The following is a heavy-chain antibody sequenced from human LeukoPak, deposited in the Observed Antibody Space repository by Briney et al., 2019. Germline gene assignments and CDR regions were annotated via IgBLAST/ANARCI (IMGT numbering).Heavy chain of an antibody. Sequence: GGSLRLSCAASGFTFSSYAMHWVRQAPGKGLEYVSAISSNGGSTYYANSVKGRFTISRDNSKNTLYLQMGSLRAEDMAVYYCARDGKLQKSYGDLDYWGQGTLVTVSS. J-gene: IGHJ4*02. CDR1: GFTFSSYA. CDR3: ARDGKLQKSYGDLDY. D-gene: IGHD4-17*01. V-gene: IGHV3-64*01. CDR2: ISSNGGST.